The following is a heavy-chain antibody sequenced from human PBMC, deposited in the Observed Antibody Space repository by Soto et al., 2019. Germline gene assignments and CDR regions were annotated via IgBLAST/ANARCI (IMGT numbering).Heavy chain of an antibody. CDR3: ARDLRFLEWPPAPDAFDI. J-gene: IGHJ3*02. CDR1: GYTFTIYG. Sequence: ASVKVSCKASGYTFTIYGISWVRQAPGQGLEWMGWISAYNGNTNYAQKLQGRVTMTTDTSTSTAYMELRSLRSDDTAVYYCARDLRFLEWPPAPDAFDIWGQGTMVTVSS. V-gene: IGHV1-18*01. D-gene: IGHD3-3*01. CDR2: ISAYNGNT.